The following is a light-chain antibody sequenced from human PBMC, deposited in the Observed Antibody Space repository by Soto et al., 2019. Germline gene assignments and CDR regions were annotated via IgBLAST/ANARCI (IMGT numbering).Light chain of an antibody. J-gene: IGKJ5*01. Sequence: DIQMTQSPSSLSASVGDRVTITCRASQGISNYLAWYQQRPGEVPKLLIYAASTLQSGVPSRFSGSGSGTDFTLTISILQPEDVATYYCQKYSSVITFGQGTRLEIK. CDR2: AAS. V-gene: IGKV1-27*01. CDR3: QKYSSVIT. CDR1: QGISNY.